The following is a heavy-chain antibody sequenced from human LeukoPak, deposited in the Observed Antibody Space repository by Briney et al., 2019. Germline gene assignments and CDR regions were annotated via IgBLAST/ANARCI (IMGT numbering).Heavy chain of an antibody. J-gene: IGHJ5*02. V-gene: IGHV1-69*13. CDR1: GGTFSSYA. CDR3: ARAKRGYSYGYRNWFDP. CDR2: IIPIFGTA. D-gene: IGHD5-18*01. Sequence: ASVKVSCKDSGGTFSSYAISWVRQAPGQGLEWMGGIIPIFGTANYAQKFQGRVTITADESTSTAYMELRSLRSEDTAVYYCARAKRGYSYGYRNWFDPWGQGTLVTVSS.